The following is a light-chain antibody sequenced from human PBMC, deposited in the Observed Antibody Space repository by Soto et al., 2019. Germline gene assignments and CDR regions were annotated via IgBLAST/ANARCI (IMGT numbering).Light chain of an antibody. CDR1: SSDVGGYNY. Sequence: QSALTQPASVSGSPGQSITISCTGTSSDVGGYNYVSWYQQHPGKAPKLMIYDVSIRPSGVSNRFSGSKSGNTASLTISGLQAEDEADYYCSSYTSSGTLKVFGGGTKLTVL. CDR2: DVS. CDR3: SSYTSSGTLKV. V-gene: IGLV2-14*03. J-gene: IGLJ2*01.